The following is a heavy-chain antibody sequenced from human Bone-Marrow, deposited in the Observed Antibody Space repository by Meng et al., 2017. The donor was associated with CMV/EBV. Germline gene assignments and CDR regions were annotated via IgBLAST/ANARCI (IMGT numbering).Heavy chain of an antibody. CDR1: GGSINTYY. V-gene: IGHV4-59*01. CDR3: ARGLVGTIYGHLKCIDP. Sequence: SETLSLTCTVSGGSINTYYWTWIRQPPGRGLEWIGYIYDNGHTNYNPSLKSRVTISVDTSNNQFPLSLTPVTAADTAMYYYARGLVGTIYGHLKCIDPWGQGTLVTVSS. J-gene: IGHJ5*02. D-gene: IGHD1-26*01. CDR2: IYDNGHT.